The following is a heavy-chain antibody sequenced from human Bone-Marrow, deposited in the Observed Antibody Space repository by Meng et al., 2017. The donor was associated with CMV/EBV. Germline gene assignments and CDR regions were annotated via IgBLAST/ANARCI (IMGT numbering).Heavy chain of an antibody. Sequence: KVSCKGFGYIFTNYWIGWVRQMPGKGLEWMGIIYPGDSDTRYSPSFKGQVTISADKSISTAYLQWSSLKASDTAIYYCARREGSYHGLDVWGQGTTVTVSS. CDR3: ARREGSYHGLDV. CDR2: IYPGDSDT. V-gene: IGHV5-51*01. J-gene: IGHJ6*02. CDR1: GYIFTNYW. D-gene: IGHD1-26*01.